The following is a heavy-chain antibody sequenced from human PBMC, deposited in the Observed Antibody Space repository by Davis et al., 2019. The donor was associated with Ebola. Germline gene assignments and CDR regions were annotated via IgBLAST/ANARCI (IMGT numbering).Heavy chain of an antibody. J-gene: IGHJ4*02. D-gene: IGHD5-12*01. Sequence: HSQTLSLTCAISGDSFSTNIPAWNWIRQSRSRGLEWLGRTYYNSKWINDYPASVRGRITINPDTSKNQVSLQLNSVSPEDTAVYYCARGWLRVGFDSWGQGTPVTVSS. CDR2: TYYNSKWIN. CDR1: GDSFSTNIPA. V-gene: IGHV6-1*01. CDR3: ARGWLRVGFDS.